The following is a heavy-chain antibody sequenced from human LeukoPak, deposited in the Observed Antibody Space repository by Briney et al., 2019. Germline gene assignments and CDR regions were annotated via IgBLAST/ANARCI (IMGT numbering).Heavy chain of an antibody. V-gene: IGHV3-30*02. CDR3: AKQRVEYYGSGSYYHFDY. CDR2: IRYDGSNK. Sequence: GRSLRLSCAASGFTFTSYGMHWVRQAPGKGLEWVAFIRYDGSNKYYADSVKGRFTISRDNSKNTLYLQMNSLRAEDTAVYYCAKQRVEYYGSGSYYHFDYWGQGTLVTVSS. J-gene: IGHJ4*02. CDR1: GFTFTSYG. D-gene: IGHD3-10*01.